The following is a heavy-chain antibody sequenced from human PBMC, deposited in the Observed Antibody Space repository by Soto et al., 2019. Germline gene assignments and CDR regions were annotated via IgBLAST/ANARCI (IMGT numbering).Heavy chain of an antibody. CDR1: GGSISSYY. Sequence: SETLSLTCTVSGGSISSYYWSWIRQPPGKGLEWIGYIYYSGSTNYNPSLKSRVTISVDTSKNQFSLKLSSVTAADTAVYYCARRIYSGYVDYYSDYWGQGTLVTVSS. D-gene: IGHD5-12*01. V-gene: IGHV4-59*01. CDR3: ARRIYSGYVDYYSDY. CDR2: IYYSGST. J-gene: IGHJ4*02.